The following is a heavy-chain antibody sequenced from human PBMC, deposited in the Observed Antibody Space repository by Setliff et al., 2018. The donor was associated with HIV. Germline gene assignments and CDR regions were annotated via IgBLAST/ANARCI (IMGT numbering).Heavy chain of an antibody. D-gene: IGHD6-6*01. CDR1: GGSINNDIYF. Sequence: SETLSLTCTVSGGSINNDIYFWTWIRQRPGKGLEWIGYIYYSGSTHSNPSLKSRLTISVDTSSNQFSLKLNSVTAADTAIYYCARSSRSSPFWFDYRGLGTLVTVSS. CDR3: ARSSRSSPFWFDY. CDR2: IYYSGST. V-gene: IGHV4-31*03. J-gene: IGHJ4*01.